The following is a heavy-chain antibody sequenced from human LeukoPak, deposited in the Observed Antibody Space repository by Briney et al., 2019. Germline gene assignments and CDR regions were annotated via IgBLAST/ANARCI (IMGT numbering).Heavy chain of an antibody. CDR2: IYYSGST. Sequence: SQTLSLTCTVSGGSISSGDYYWSWIRQPPGKGLEWIGYIYYSGSTYYNPSLKSRVTISVDTSKNQFSLKLSSVTAADTAVYYCARDPSYGYWYFDLWGRGTLVTVSS. D-gene: IGHD3-16*01. CDR3: ARDPSYGYWYFDL. CDR1: GGSISSGDYY. V-gene: IGHV4-30-4*08. J-gene: IGHJ2*01.